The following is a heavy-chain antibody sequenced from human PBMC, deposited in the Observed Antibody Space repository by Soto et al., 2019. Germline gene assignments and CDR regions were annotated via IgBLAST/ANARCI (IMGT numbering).Heavy chain of an antibody. CDR1: GDSVSCTNAC. CDR3: ARGPSPLDP. Sequence: QTLSLTCAISGDSVSCTNACWICIIQSAAGFIAWVGRTYYGSKWYRYYAPGVQSRITSTPDPSKNQFSLQLYSVTPEATAVYYCARGPSPLDPWGQGILVTVSS. V-gene: IGHV6-1*01. CDR2: TYYGSKWYR. J-gene: IGHJ5*02.